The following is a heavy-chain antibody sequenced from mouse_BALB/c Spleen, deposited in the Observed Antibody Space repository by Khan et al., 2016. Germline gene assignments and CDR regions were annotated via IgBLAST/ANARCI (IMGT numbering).Heavy chain of an antibody. CDR1: GYTFTSYY. J-gene: IGHJ3*01. Sequence: VQLQQSGAELVKPGASVKLSCKASGYTFTSYYMYWVKQRPGQGLEWIGEINPSNGDTNFNERFKSKATLTVDKSSSTTYMQFRRLTSEDSAVYCCTRGGYDYPFAYWGQGTLVTVSA. D-gene: IGHD2-4*01. V-gene: IGHV1S81*02. CDR2: INPSNGDT. CDR3: TRGGYDYPFAY.